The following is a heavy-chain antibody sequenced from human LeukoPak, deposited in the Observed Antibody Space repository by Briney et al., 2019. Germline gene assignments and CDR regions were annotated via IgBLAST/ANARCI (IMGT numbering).Heavy chain of an antibody. J-gene: IGHJ3*02. CDR2: IYYSGST. Sequence: SETLSLTCTVSGGSISSSSYYWGWIRQPPGKGLEWIGSIYYSGSTYYNPSLKSRVTISVDTSKNQFSLKLSSVTAADTAVYYCASEYSSSWFDAFDIWGQGTMVTVSS. V-gene: IGHV4-39*07. CDR1: GGSISSSSYY. CDR3: ASEYSSSWFDAFDI. D-gene: IGHD6-13*01.